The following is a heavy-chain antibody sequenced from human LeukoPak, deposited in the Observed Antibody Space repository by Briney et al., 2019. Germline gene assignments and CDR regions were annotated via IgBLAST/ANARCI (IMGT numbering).Heavy chain of an antibody. CDR1: GFTFSSYA. CDR2: ISYDGSNK. V-gene: IGHV3-30*04. CDR3: ARDLFYFGY. D-gene: IGHD2-21*01. J-gene: IGHJ4*02. Sequence: PGGSLRLSCAASGFTFSSYAMHWVRQAPGKGLEWVAVISYDGSNKYYADSVKGRFTISRDNSKNTLYLQMNSLRAEDTAVYYCARDLFYFGYWGQGTLVTVSS.